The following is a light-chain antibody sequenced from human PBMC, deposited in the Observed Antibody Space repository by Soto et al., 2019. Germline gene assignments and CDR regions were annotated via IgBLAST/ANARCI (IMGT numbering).Light chain of an antibody. J-gene: IGLJ3*02. V-gene: IGLV2-14*01. CDR1: SSDVDVYNY. CDR3: ASYTAINTWV. Sequence: QSDLTQPASVSGSPGQSITISCTGTSSDVDVYNYVSWYQHHPGKAPKVVIYEVSNRPSGVSNRFSASKSGNTASLTISGLQAEDEADYYCASYTAINTWVFGGGTKLTVL. CDR2: EVS.